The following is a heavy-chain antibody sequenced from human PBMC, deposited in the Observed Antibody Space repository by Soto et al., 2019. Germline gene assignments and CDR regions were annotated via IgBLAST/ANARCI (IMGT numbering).Heavy chain of an antibody. V-gene: IGHV2-5*02. CDR1: GFSLNTPGVG. Sequence: QITLKEAGPSLVKPTQTLTLTCTFSGFSLNTPGVGVGWIRQPPGQALEYLGLIYWDNDKRLSPSLQSRRTITKDSSKNQVVLTLTNTEPVDTATYFCAKRGRLGTTDSWGPGTLVTVSS. CDR2: IYWDNDK. CDR3: AKRGRLGTTDS. J-gene: IGHJ4*02. D-gene: IGHD1-1*01.